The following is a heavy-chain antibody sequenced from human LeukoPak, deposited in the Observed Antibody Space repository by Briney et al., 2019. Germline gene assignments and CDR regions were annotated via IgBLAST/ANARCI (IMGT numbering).Heavy chain of an antibody. D-gene: IGHD2-8*01. Sequence: SETLSLTCTVSGGSISNEYWSWIRQPPGKGLEWIGYTYYSGSTNYNPSLKSRVAISVDTSKNQFSLKLRSVTAADTAVYYCARPRSRVSWFDPWGQGTLVTVSS. CDR1: GGSISNEY. CDR2: TYYSGST. V-gene: IGHV4-59*08. J-gene: IGHJ5*02. CDR3: ARPRSRVSWFDP.